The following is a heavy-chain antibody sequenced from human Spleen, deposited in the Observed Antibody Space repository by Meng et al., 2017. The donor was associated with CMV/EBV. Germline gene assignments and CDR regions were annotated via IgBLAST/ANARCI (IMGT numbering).Heavy chain of an antibody. J-gene: IGHJ4*02. V-gene: IGHV4-34*01. Sequence: SETLSITGAVYGGSFRGYYWSWIRQPPGKGLEWIEEINHSGSTHYNASLKSRVTLSVDTSKNQFSLRLSSVTAADTAVYYWASGYYDFWNGYSSYYFDYWGQGTLVTVSS. CDR1: GGSFRGYY. CDR3: ASGYYDFWNGYSSYYFDY. D-gene: IGHD3-3*01. CDR2: INHSGST.